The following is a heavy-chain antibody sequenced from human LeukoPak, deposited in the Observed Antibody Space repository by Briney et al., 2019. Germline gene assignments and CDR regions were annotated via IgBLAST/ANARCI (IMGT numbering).Heavy chain of an antibody. CDR1: GFIFRSYT. CDR2: ISSSGSSI. Sequence: PGGSLRLSCAASGFIFRSYTMGWVRQAPGKGLEWVSSISSSGSSIYYAHSVKGRFTISRDNAKNSLSLQMTSLTGDDTAFYYCARGAEYYYDITNNFFDPWGQGTLVTVSS. V-gene: IGHV3-21*04. D-gene: IGHD3-22*01. J-gene: IGHJ5*02. CDR3: ARGAEYYYDITNNFFDP.